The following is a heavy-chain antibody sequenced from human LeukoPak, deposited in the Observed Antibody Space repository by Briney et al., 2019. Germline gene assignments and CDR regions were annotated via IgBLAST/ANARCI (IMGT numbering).Heavy chain of an antibody. CDR2: ISSSGSTI. J-gene: IGHJ4*02. V-gene: IGHV3-48*03. CDR1: GFTFSSYE. Sequence: GGSLRLSCAASGFTFSSYEMNWVRQAPGKGLEWVSYISSSGSTIYYADSVKGRFTISRDYAKNSLYLQMNSLRAEDTAVYYCARGIPPIAAAIFDYWGQGTLVTVSS. D-gene: IGHD6-13*01. CDR3: ARGIPPIAAAIFDY.